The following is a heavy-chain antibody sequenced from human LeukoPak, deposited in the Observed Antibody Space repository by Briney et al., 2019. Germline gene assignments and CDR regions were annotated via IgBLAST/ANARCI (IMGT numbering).Heavy chain of an antibody. J-gene: IGHJ4*02. CDR1: GGSISSTTYY. CDR3: ARRLSGYTFDY. Sequence: SETLSLTCIVSGGSISSTTYYWGWIRQPPGKRLEWIGSIYYSGSTYYNPSLKSRVTISVDTSRNHFSLRLSSVTAADTAVYYCARRLSGYTFDYWGQGTLVTVSS. V-gene: IGHV4-39*01. CDR2: IYYSGST. D-gene: IGHD3-16*02.